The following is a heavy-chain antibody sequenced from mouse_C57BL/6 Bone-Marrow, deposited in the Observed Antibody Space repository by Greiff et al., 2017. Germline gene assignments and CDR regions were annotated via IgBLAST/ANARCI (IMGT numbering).Heavy chain of an antibody. Sequence: LVKPGASVKLSCKASGYIFTEYTIHWVKQRSGQGLEWIGWFYPGSGSIKYNERFKDKATLTAAKSSNTVYMELSRLTSEDSAVYFCARHERYYDYEGYFDYWGQGTTLTVSS. J-gene: IGHJ2*01. CDR1: GYIFTEYT. V-gene: IGHV1-62-2*01. CDR2: FYPGSGSI. D-gene: IGHD2-4*01. CDR3: ARHERYYDYEGYFDY.